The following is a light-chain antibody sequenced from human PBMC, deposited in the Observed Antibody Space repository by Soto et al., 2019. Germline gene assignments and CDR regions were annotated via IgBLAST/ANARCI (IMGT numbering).Light chain of an antibody. J-gene: IGKJ1*01. CDR1: ESRSTW. CDR3: QQYNSYSWT. CDR2: GAS. Sequence: IQMTQSPSSLSASVGGRVTIGLRASESRSTWLAWYQQKPGKAPKLLIYGASSLESGVPPRFSGDGSETDFTLTISSLQPDDFATYCCQQYNSYSWTFGQGTKVDIK. V-gene: IGKV1-5*03.